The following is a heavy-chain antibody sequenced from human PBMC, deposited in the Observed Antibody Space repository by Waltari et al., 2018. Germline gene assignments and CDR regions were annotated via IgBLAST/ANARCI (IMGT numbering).Heavy chain of an antibody. CDR1: GESVRGNYV. V-gene: IGHV4-4*02. Sequence: QLQLQESGPGLVKPSGTLSLSCAVSGESVRGNYVWNWVRQSPQRGLEWIAQVYGSGRTNYNPSFASRVTVSIDPSNNLFSLKMTSATAADTAVYYCARDRGRGLYLDTWGPGTLVAVS. CDR2: VYGSGRT. J-gene: IGHJ5*02. CDR3: ARDRGRGLYLDT. D-gene: IGHD2-15*01.